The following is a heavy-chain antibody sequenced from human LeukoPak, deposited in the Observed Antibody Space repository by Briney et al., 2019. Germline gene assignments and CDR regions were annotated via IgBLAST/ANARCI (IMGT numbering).Heavy chain of an antibody. CDR1: GFTFSTYW. CDR2: INQDGSEK. J-gene: IGHJ1*01. D-gene: IGHD5-24*01. CDR3: ARDREVPTPDEYFEH. Sequence: PGGSLRLSCAASGFTFSTYWMTWVRQAPGKGLEWVANINQDGSEKYYVDSVKGRSTVSRDNAKNSVFLLMNSLRADDTAVYYCARDREVPTPDEYFEHWGQGTLVTVSS. V-gene: IGHV3-7*01.